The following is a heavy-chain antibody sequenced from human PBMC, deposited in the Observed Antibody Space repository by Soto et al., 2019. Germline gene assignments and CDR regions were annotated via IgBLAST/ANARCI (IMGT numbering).Heavy chain of an antibody. V-gene: IGHV3-30*18. Sequence: QVQLVESGGGVVQPGRSLRLSCGASGFTFSSYGMHWVRQAPGKGLEWVAVISYDGSNKYYADSVKGRFTISRDNSKNTLYLQMNSLRAEDTAVYYCAKDLEAAADDWGQGTLVTVSS. CDR1: GFTFSSYG. CDR2: ISYDGSNK. CDR3: AKDLEAAADD. J-gene: IGHJ4*02. D-gene: IGHD6-25*01.